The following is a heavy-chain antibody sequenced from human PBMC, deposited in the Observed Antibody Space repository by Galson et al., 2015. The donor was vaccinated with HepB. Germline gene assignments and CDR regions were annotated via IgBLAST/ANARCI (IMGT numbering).Heavy chain of an antibody. CDR2: IDWDDDK. D-gene: IGHD5-24*01. Sequence: PALVKPTQTLTLTCTFSGFSLSTSGMCVSWIRQPPGKALEWLALIDWDDDKYYSTSLKTRLTISKDTSKNQVVLTVTNMDPVDTATYYCARVGRDGSEWHWFDPWGQGTLVTVSS. CDR1: GFSLSTSGMC. V-gene: IGHV2-70*01. CDR3: ARVGRDGSEWHWFDP. J-gene: IGHJ5*02.